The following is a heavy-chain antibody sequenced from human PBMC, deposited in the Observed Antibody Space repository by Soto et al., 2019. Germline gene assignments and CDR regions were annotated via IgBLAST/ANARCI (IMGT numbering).Heavy chain of an antibody. CDR3: TKNNWFDP. CDR1: GGSLSPHH. J-gene: IGHJ5*02. CDR2: ISHSGNT. Sequence: KTXGTLSLTCTVYGGSLSPHHWSWIRQPPGKGLEWIGEISHSGNTNYNPSLKSRVTMSLDTSKNQFFLNLNSVTAADTAVYYCTKNNWFDPWGQGTLVTVSS. V-gene: IGHV4-34*01.